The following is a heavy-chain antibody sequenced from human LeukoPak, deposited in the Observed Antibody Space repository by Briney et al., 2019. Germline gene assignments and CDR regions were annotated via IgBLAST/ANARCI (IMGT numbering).Heavy chain of an antibody. CDR1: GGSFSGYY. CDR3: ARGDDGYGPYFDY. D-gene: IGHD5-18*01. V-gene: IGHV4-34*01. CDR2: INHSGST. Sequence: SETLSLTCAVYGGSFSGYYWGWIRQPPGKGLEWIGEINHSGSTNYNPSLKSRVTISVDTSKNQFSLKLSSVTAADTAVYYCARGDDGYGPYFDYWGQGTLVTVSS. J-gene: IGHJ4*02.